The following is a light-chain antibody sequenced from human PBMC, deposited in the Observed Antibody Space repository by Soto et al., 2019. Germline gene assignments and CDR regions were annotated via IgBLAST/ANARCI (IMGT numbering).Light chain of an antibody. CDR1: QSISSH. V-gene: IGKV1-39*01. CDR3: QQSYRTPLT. Sequence: DIQITQSPSSLSASVGDRVTITCRESQSISSHLNWYQQKPGKAPKLLIYAASSLQSGVPSRFSGSGAGTDCTRTISSLQPEDVETDDCQQSYRTPLTFGGGTKVDI. CDR2: AAS. J-gene: IGKJ4*01.